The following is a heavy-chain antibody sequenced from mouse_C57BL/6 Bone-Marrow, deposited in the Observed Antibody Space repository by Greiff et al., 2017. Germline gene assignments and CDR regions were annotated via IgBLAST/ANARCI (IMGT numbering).Heavy chain of an antibody. J-gene: IGHJ4*01. Sequence: QVTLKECGPGILQPSQTLSLTCSFSGFSLSTFGMGVGWIRQPSGKGLEWLAPISWDADKSYNPALKSRLTVSTDTPTNQVFIKIANVDTADTATYYCARIEAYYSNYDAMDYWGQGTSVTVSS. CDR1: GFSLSTFGMG. V-gene: IGHV8-8*01. CDR2: ISWDADK. D-gene: IGHD2-5*01. CDR3: ARIEAYYSNYDAMDY.